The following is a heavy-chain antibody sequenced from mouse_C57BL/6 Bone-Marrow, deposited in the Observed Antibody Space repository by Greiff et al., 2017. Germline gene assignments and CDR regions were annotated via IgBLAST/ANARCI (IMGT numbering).Heavy chain of an antibody. Sequence: EVKLMESGPGLAKPSQTLSLTCSVTGYSITSDYWTWIRKFPGNKLEYMGYISYSGSTYYNPSLKSRISITRDTSKNQYYLQLNSVTTEDTATYYCARSTVVAPYWYFDVWGTGTTVTVSS. CDR2: ISYSGST. CDR1: GYSITSDY. V-gene: IGHV3-8*01. D-gene: IGHD1-1*01. J-gene: IGHJ1*03. CDR3: ARSTVVAPYWYFDV.